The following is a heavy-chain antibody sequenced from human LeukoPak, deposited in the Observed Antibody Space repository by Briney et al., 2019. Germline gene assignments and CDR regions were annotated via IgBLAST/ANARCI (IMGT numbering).Heavy chain of an antibody. Sequence: ASVKVSCKASGYTFTSYGISWVRQAPGQGLEWMGWISAYNGNTNYAQKLQGRVTMTTDTSTSTAYMEMRSLRSDDTAVYYCARVGLLRYFDWFPGNDAFDIWGQGTMVTVSS. CDR3: ARVGLLRYFDWFPGNDAFDI. J-gene: IGHJ3*02. CDR2: ISAYNGNT. D-gene: IGHD3-9*01. CDR1: GYTFTSYG. V-gene: IGHV1-18*01.